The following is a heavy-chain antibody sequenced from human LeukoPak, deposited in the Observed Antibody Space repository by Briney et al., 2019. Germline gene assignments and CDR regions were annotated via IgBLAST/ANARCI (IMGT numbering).Heavy chain of an antibody. CDR2: ISHRGRT. CDR3: ARFPLYFLEPFDY. Sequence: RPSETLSLTCAVYGGYVRGYYWSWIRQPPGKGLEWIGEISHRGRTHYNPSLKGRVTMSVDTSKNQFALEVDSVTAADTAVYYCARFPLYFLEPFDYWGQGILVTVSS. J-gene: IGHJ4*02. CDR1: GGYVRGYY. D-gene: IGHD3-3*01. V-gene: IGHV4-34*01.